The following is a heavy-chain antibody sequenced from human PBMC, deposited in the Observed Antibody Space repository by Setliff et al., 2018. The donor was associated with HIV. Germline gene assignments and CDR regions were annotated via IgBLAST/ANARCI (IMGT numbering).Heavy chain of an antibody. V-gene: IGHV3-53*01. J-gene: IGHJ3*02. CDR1: GFTVSSNY. CDR3: ARAMVPDSSGYYRPPAFDI. Sequence: GESLTISCAASGFTVSSNYMSWVRQAPGKGLEWVSVIYSGGSTYYADSVKGRFTISRDNSKNTLYLQMNSLRAEDTAVYYCARAMVPDSSGYYRPPAFDIWGQGTMVTVS. CDR2: IYSGGST. D-gene: IGHD3-22*01.